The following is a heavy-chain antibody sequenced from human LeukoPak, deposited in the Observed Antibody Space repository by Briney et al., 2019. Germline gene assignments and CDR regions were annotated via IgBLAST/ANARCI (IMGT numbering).Heavy chain of an antibody. CDR2: IYPGDSDT. D-gene: IGHD2-2*01. CDR1: GYSFTSYW. J-gene: IGHJ3*02. V-gene: IGHV5-51*01. Sequence: GESPKISCKGSGYSFTSYWIGWVRQMPGKGLEWMGIIYPGDSDTRYSPSFQGQVTISADKSISTAYLQWSSLKASDTAMYYCARLLGYCSSTSCYSYAFDIWGQGTMVTVSS. CDR3: ARLLGYCSSTSCYSYAFDI.